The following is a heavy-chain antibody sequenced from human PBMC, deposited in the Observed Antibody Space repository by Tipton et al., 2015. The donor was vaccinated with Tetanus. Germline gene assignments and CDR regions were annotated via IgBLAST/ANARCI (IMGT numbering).Heavy chain of an antibody. Sequence: SLRLSCAASGFTFSSYGMHWVRQAPGKGLEWVANIKEDGSEKYYVDFVKGRFTISRDNAKNSLYLQMRSLRAEDTAVYYCARLGRNSLGAFDVWGQGTLVSVSS. D-gene: IGHD7-27*01. V-gene: IGHV3-7*01. J-gene: IGHJ3*01. CDR1: GFTFSSYG. CDR3: ARLGRNSLGAFDV. CDR2: IKEDGSEK.